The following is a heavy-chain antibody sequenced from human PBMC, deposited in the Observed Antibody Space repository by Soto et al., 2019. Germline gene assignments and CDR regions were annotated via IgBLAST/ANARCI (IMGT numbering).Heavy chain of an antibody. Sequence: QITLKESGPTLVKPTQTLTLTCTFSGFSLSTSGVGVGWIRQPPGKALAWLALIYWDEDKRYSPSLKSRLTITKDAPKNQVVLTMTNRDPGDTATYSCAHTVRDLRLALPNNWFDPWGQGTLVTVSS. CDR3: AHTVRDLRLALPNNWFDP. CDR2: IYWDEDK. CDR1: GFSLSTSGVG. J-gene: IGHJ5*02. V-gene: IGHV2-5*02. D-gene: IGHD1-7*01.